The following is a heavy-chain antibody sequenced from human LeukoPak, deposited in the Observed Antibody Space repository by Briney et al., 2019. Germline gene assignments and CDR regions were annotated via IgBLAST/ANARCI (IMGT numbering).Heavy chain of an antibody. CDR2: ISSSSSYI. CDR1: GFTFSSYS. J-gene: IGHJ6*03. Sequence: GGSLRLSCAASGFTFSSYSMNWVRQAPGKGLEWVSSISSSSSYIYYADSVKGRFTIPRDNAKNSLYLQMNSLRAEDTALYYCARLSYCSGGSCYRETYYYYYMDVWGKGTTVTVSS. D-gene: IGHD2-15*01. CDR3: ARLSYCSGGSCYRETYYYYYMDV. V-gene: IGHV3-21*04.